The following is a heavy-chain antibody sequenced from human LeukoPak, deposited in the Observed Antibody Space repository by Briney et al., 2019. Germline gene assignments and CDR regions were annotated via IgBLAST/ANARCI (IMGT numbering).Heavy chain of an antibody. CDR2: INAGNGNA. CDR1: GYTFTSYA. CDR3: ARDYYYYSMDV. J-gene: IGHJ6*02. V-gene: IGHV1-3*01. Sequence: ASVKVSCKASGYTFTSYAMHWVRQAPGQRLEWMGWINAGNGNAKYSQKFQGRVTITRDASASTACMELSSLRSEDTAVYYCARDYYYYSMDVWGQGTTVTVSS.